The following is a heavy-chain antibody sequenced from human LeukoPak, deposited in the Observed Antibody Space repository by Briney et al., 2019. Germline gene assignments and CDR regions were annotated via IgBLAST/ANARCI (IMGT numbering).Heavy chain of an antibody. J-gene: IGHJ4*02. CDR3: VRHDFWSGFKGGDY. CDR2: ISYDGRTK. V-gene: IGHV3-30*03. CDR1: TFNFSDYG. Sequence: GGSLRLSCGDSTFNFSDYGMHWVRQAPGKGLEWLALISYDGRTKFYADSLKGRFTISRDISKNTLYLQMNSLRAEDTAFYYCVRHDFWSGFKGGDYWGQGTLVTVSS. D-gene: IGHD3-3*01.